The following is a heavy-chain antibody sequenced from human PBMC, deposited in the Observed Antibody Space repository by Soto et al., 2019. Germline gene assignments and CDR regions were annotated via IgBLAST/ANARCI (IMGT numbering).Heavy chain of an antibody. D-gene: IGHD2-21*01. V-gene: IGHV3-30*18. CDR2: ISYDGSNK. Sequence: QVQLVESGGGVVQPGRSLRLSCAASGFTFSSYGMLWVRQAPGKGLEWVAVISYDGSNKYYADSVKGRFTISRDNSKNTLYLQMNSLRAEDTAVYYCAKEDGLYILWWGAGFDPWGQGTLVTVSS. CDR3: AKEDGLYILWWGAGFDP. J-gene: IGHJ5*02. CDR1: GFTFSSYG.